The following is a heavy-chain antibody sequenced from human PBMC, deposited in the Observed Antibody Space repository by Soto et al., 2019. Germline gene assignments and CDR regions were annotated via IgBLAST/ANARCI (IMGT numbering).Heavy chain of an antibody. Sequence: PGESLKISCQGSGYSFTSYWIGWVRQMPGKGLEWMGLIYPGDSDTRYSPSFQGQDTISADKSISTAYLQWSSLKASDTAMYYCARRIVDIVATIPYGMDVWGQGTTVTVSS. CDR2: IYPGDSDT. D-gene: IGHD5-12*01. J-gene: IGHJ6*02. CDR3: ARRIVDIVATIPYGMDV. V-gene: IGHV5-51*01. CDR1: GYSFTSYW.